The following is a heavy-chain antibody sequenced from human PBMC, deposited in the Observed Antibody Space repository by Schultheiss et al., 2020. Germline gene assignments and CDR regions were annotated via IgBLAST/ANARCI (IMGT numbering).Heavy chain of an antibody. CDR2: IYYSGST. CDR3: AGIGAYDSSGYVDY. V-gene: IGHV4-39*01. Sequence: SETLSLTCTVSGGSISSSSYYWGWIRQPPGKGLEWIGSIYYSGSTYYNPSLKSRVTISVDTSKNQFSLKLSSVTAADTAVYYCAGIGAYDSSGYVDYWGQGTLGTVSS. CDR1: GGSISSSSYY. J-gene: IGHJ4*02. D-gene: IGHD3-22*01.